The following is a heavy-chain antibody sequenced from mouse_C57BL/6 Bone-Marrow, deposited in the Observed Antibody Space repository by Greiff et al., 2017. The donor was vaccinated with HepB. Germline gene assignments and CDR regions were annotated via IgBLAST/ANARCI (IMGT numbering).Heavy chain of an antibody. D-gene: IGHD1-1*01. J-gene: IGHJ3*01. CDR3: ARHYYYGSSYKAWFAY. Sequence: EVKLMESGGDLVKPGGSLKLSCAASGFTFSSYGMSWVRQTPDKRLEWVATISSGGSYTYYPDSVKGRFTISRDNAKNTLYLQMSSLKSEDTAMYYCARHYYYGSSYKAWFAYWGQGTLVTVSA. V-gene: IGHV5-6*01. CDR1: GFTFSSYG. CDR2: ISSGGSYT.